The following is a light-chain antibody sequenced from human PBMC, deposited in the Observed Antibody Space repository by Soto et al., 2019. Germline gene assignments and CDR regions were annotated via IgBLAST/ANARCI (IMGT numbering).Light chain of an antibody. CDR3: QQYGSSRT. J-gene: IGKJ1*01. Sequence: EIVLMQSPGTLSVSPGERATLSCRASQSVSSNLAWHQQKPGQAPRFLIYGASTRATGIPDRFSGSGSGTDFTLTISRLEPEDFAVYYCQQYGSSRTFGQGTKVDIK. CDR1: QSVSSN. V-gene: IGKV3-20*01. CDR2: GAS.